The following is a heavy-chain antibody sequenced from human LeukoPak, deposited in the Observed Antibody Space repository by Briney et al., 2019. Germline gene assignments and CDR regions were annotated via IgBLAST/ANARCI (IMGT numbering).Heavy chain of an antibody. V-gene: IGHV3-23*01. CDR3: AKDIAASGLPRIFDF. D-gene: IGHD6-13*01. Sequence: GGSLRLSCAASGFTFSDYYMSWIRQAPGKGLEWVSCVSGSGGRGATYHTDSVKGRFTISRDNAKNTMYLQMNSLSGEDTAIYYCAKDIAASGLPRIFDFWGQGTLVTVSS. J-gene: IGHJ4*02. CDR1: GFTFSDYY. CDR2: VSGSGGRGAT.